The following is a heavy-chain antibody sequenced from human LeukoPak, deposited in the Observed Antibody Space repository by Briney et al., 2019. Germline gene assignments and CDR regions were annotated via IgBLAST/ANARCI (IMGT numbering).Heavy chain of an antibody. CDR3: AKDKLRYFDWSDLLDP. J-gene: IGHJ5*02. Sequence: PGGSLRLSCAASGFAFRNYAMSWVRQAPGKGLEWVSGISASGTYTDYAGSVKGRFTISRDNSKNSLYLQMNSLRTEDTALYYCAKDKLRYFDWSDLLDPWGQGTLVTVSS. D-gene: IGHD3-9*01. V-gene: IGHV3-43*02. CDR2: ISASGTYT. CDR1: GFAFRNYA.